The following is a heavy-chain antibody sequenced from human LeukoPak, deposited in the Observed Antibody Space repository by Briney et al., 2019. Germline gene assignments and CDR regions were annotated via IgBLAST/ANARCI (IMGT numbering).Heavy chain of an antibody. V-gene: IGHV3-13*01. J-gene: IGHJ4*02. D-gene: IGHD3-22*01. Sequence: HPGGSLRLSCAASGFTFSSYDMPWVRQATGKGLEWVSAIGTAGDTYYPGSVKGRFTISRENAKNSLYLQMNSLRAGDTAVYYCARARYYYDSSGYYYTFRPYYFDYWGQGTLVTVSS. CDR3: ARARYYYDSSGYYYTFRPYYFDY. CDR1: GFTFSSYD. CDR2: IGTAGDT.